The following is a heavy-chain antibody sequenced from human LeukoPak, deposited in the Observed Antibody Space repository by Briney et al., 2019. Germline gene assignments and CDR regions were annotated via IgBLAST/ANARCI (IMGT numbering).Heavy chain of an antibody. CDR2: MYSGDTT. CDR3: AKGGASLFDY. V-gene: IGHV3-66*01. D-gene: IGHD1-26*01. CDR1: GFTVSSSY. J-gene: IGHJ4*02. Sequence: GGSLRLSCAASGFTVSSSYMSWVRQAPGKGLECVSVMYSGDTTYYADSVTGRFTISRDDSKNMLYLQMNSLRADDTAVYYCAKGGASLFDYWGQGTLVTVSS.